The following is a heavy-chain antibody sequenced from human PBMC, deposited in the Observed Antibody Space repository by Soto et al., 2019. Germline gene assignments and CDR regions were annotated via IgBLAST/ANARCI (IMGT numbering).Heavy chain of an antibody. Sequence: QLQLQESGSGLVKPSQTLSLTCAVSGGSISGTTYSWSWIRQPPGKGLEWIGYIYDSGNTYSNPSLKRQFSISVDKSKNQFSLKLSSVTAADTAVYYRARGLGAAAGHSNFDYWGQGALVTVSS. CDR1: GGSISGTTYS. D-gene: IGHD6-13*01. J-gene: IGHJ4*02. CDR2: IYDSGNT. CDR3: ARGLGAAAGHSNFDY. V-gene: IGHV4-30-2*01.